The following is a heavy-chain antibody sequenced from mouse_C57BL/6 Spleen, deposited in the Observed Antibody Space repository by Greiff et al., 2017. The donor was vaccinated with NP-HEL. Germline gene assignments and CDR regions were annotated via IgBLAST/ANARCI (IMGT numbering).Heavy chain of an antibody. CDR2: INPGSGGT. Sequence: QVQLKQSGAELVRPGTSVKVSCKASGYAFTNYLIEWVKQRPGPGLEWIGVINPGSGGTTYNEKFKGKATLTADKSSSTAYMQLSSLTSEDSAVYFCARNGNYYGSSYAMDYWGQGTSVTVSS. J-gene: IGHJ4*01. V-gene: IGHV1-54*01. D-gene: IGHD1-1*01. CDR3: ARNGNYYGSSYAMDY. CDR1: GYAFTNYL.